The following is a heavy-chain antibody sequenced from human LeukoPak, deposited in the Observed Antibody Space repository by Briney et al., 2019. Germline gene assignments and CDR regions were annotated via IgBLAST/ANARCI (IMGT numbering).Heavy chain of an antibody. CDR3: ARVNYDSSGYSFFDY. D-gene: IGHD3-22*01. Sequence: ASVKVSCKAPGYTFTSYDINWVRQATGQGLEWMGWMNPNSGNTGYAQKFQGRVTMTRNTSISTAYMELSSLRSEDTAVYYCARVNYDSSGYSFFDYWGQGTLVTVSS. J-gene: IGHJ4*02. V-gene: IGHV1-8*01. CDR2: MNPNSGNT. CDR1: GYTFTSYD.